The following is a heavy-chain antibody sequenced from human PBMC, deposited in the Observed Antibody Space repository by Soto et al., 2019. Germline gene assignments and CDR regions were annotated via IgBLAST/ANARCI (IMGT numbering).Heavy chain of an antibody. D-gene: IGHD1-26*01. CDR2: ISYDGSNK. V-gene: IGHV3-30*18. J-gene: IGHJ6*02. CDR1: GFTFSSYG. CDR3: AKDRVYSGSYYGDYYYYGMDV. Sequence: GGSLRLSCAASGFTFSSYGMHWVRQAPGKGLEWVAVISYDGSNKYYADSVKGRFTISRDNSKNTLYLQMNSLRAEDTAVYYCAKDRVYSGSYYGDYYYYGMDVWGQGTTVTVSS.